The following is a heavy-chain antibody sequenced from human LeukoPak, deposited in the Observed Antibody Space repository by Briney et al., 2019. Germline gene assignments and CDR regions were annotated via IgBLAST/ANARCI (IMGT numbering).Heavy chain of an antibody. J-gene: IGHJ4*02. CDR1: GGSFSSYA. CDR2: IIPILEIA. CDR3: SRDRGGGYDPFDY. Sequence: ASVKVSCKASGGSFSSYAISWVRQAPGQGREWVGRIIPILEIANFAQMFQGTVAIILDKFPSSVYMELGSLRCEDTGVYYWSRDRGGGYDPFDYWGQATLVTVSS. D-gene: IGHD5-12*01. V-gene: IGHV1-69*04.